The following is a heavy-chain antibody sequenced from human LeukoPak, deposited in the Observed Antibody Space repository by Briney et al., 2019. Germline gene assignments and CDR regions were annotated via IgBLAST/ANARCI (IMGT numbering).Heavy chain of an antibody. J-gene: IGHJ4*02. CDR2: INHSGST. CDR1: GGSFSGYY. V-gene: IGHV4-34*01. D-gene: IGHD3-10*01. CDR3: ARAIKGLLWFGERGNYYFDY. Sequence: SETLSLTCAVYGGSFSGYYWSWIRQPPGKGLEWIGEINHSGSTNYNPSLKSRVTISVDTSKNQFSLKLSSVTAADTAVYYCARAIKGLLWFGERGNYYFDYWGQGTLVTVSS.